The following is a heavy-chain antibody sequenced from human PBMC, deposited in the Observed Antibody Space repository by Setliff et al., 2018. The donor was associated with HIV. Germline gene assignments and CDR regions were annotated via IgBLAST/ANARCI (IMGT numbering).Heavy chain of an antibody. D-gene: IGHD6-13*01. CDR1: GVSMTNYY. CDR3: ARSLTTQLVLGPSREYYFDS. Sequence: PSETLSLTCTVFGVSMTNYYWNWIRQSPGNGLEWVGYVYYSGSAKYSPSLKSRVSISLDPSTKQVSLRLRSVTAADTAVYYCARSLTTQLVLGPSREYYFDSWGPETLLVTVSS. V-gene: IGHV4-59*01. J-gene: IGHJ4*03. CDR2: VYYSGSA.